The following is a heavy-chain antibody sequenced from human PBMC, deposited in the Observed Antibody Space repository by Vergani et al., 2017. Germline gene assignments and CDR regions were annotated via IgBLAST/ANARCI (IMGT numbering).Heavy chain of an antibody. V-gene: IGHV1-2*02. J-gene: IGHJ4*02. CDR2: INPNSGGT. CDR3: AADISSGSDSPRSPIFDY. D-gene: IGHD1-26*01. CDR1: GYTFTGYY. Sequence: QVQLVQSGAEVKKPGASVKVSCKASGYTFTGYYMHWVRQAPGQGLEWMGWINPNSGGTNYAQKFQGRVTMTRDTSISTAYMELSRLRSDDTAVYYCAADISSGSDSPRSPIFDYWGQGTLVTVSS.